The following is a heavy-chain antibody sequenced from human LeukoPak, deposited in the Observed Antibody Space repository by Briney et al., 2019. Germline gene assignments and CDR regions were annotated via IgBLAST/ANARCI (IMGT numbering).Heavy chain of an antibody. CDR3: TFSSYGDHVGVDAFDI. Sequence: GGSLRLSCEASGFIFSTYWMHWVRQAPGKGLVWVSRINRDGSSTNYADSVKGRFTISRGNAKNTVYLQMDSLSAEDTAMYYCTFSSYGDHVGVDAFDIWGQGTMVTVSS. CDR1: GFIFSTYW. CDR2: INRDGSST. D-gene: IGHD4-17*01. V-gene: IGHV3-74*01. J-gene: IGHJ3*02.